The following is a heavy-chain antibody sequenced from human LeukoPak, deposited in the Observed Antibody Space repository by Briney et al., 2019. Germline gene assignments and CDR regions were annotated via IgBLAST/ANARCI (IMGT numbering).Heavy chain of an antibody. D-gene: IGHD3-22*01. CDR3: AKDFYDSSGSRYDY. Sequence: GGSLRLSCTASGFAFSSYAMSWVRQAPGVGLEWVSAIDGGGGRTWHADSVRGRFTISRDNSKNTLFMQMNSLRAEDAAVYYCAKDFYDSSGSRYDYWGQGTLVTVSS. J-gene: IGHJ4*02. V-gene: IGHV3-23*01. CDR2: IDGGGGRT. CDR1: GFAFSSYA.